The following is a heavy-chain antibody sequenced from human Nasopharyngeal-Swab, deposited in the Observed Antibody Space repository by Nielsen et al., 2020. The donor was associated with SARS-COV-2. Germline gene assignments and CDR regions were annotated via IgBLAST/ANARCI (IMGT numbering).Heavy chain of an antibody. CDR2: ISSSGSTI. D-gene: IGHD2-2*01. CDR3: ARDGSLYCSSTNCYSGKYYYGLDV. CDR1: GFTFSDYY. Sequence: GESLKISCAASGFTFSDYYMSWIRQAPGKGLEWVSYISSSGSTIYYADSVKGRFTISRDDAKNSLYLQMNSLRAEDTAVYYCARDGSLYCSSTNCYSGKYYYGLDVWGQGTTVTVSS. J-gene: IGHJ6*02. V-gene: IGHV3-11*04.